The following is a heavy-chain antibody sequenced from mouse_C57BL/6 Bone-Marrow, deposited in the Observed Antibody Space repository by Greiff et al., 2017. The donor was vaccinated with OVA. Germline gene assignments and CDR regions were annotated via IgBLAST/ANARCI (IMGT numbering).Heavy chain of an antibody. CDR3: TYYYGSSPRYFDV. CDR1: GFTFSNYW. J-gene: IGHJ1*03. D-gene: IGHD1-1*01. Sequence: DVQLQESGGGLVQPGGSMKLSCVASGFTFSNYWMNWVRQSPEKGLEWVAQIRLKSDNYATHYAESVKGRFTISRDDSKSSVYLQMNNLRAEDTGIYYCTYYYGSSPRYFDVWGTGTTVTVSS. CDR2: IRLKSDNYAT. V-gene: IGHV6-3*01.